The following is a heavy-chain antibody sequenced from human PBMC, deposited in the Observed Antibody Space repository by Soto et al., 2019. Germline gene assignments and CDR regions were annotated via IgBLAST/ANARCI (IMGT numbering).Heavy chain of an antibody. D-gene: IGHD5-18*01. CDR3: VKERSGHSYAAS. J-gene: IGHJ5*02. V-gene: IGHV3-23*01. CDR1: GFIFSNYA. CDR2: ISDSGGST. Sequence: EVQLLESGGGLVQPGGSLRLSCVASGFIFSNYAISWVRQGPGKGLEWVSAISDSGGSTYYEDSVKGRFTISRDNSKNTLYLQMNSLRVEDSAVYYCVKERSGHSYAASWGQGTLVTVSS.